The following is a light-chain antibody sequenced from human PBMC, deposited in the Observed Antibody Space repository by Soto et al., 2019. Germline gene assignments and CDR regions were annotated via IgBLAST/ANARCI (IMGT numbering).Light chain of an antibody. Sequence: EIDLTQSPGTLSLSPGERAPLSXXASQSVSSSYLAWYQQKPGQATRLXXYGASTRATGIPARFSGSGSGTEFTLTISSLQSEDFAVYYCQQYNNWPPWTFGQGTKVDIK. CDR2: GAS. CDR1: QSVSSSY. CDR3: QQYNNWPPWT. J-gene: IGKJ1*01. V-gene: IGKV3-15*01.